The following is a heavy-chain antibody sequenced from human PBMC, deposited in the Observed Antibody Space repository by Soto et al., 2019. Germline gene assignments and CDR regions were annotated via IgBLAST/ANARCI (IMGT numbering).Heavy chain of an antibody. J-gene: IGHJ6*03. CDR1: GGSISSYY. D-gene: IGHD6-13*01. CDR2: IYYSGST. Sequence: QVQLQESGPGLVKPSETLSLTCTVSGGSISSYYWSWIRQPPGKGLEWIGYIYYSGSTNYNPSLKSRVTISVDTSKNQFSLKLSSVTAADTAVYYCARGGSSSWYEGAVGYYYYYMDVWGKGTTVTVSS. CDR3: ARGGSSSWYEGAVGYYYYYMDV. V-gene: IGHV4-59*01.